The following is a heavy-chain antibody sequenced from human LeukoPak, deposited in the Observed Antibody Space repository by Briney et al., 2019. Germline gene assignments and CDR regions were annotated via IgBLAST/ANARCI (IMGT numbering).Heavy chain of an antibody. D-gene: IGHD6-19*01. Sequence: SETLSLTCTVSGGSISSYYWSWIRQPPGKGLEWIGYIYTSGSTNYNPSLKSRVTISVDTSKNQFSLKLSSVTAADTAVYYCARRVAVTGHWYFDLWGRGTLVTVSP. CDR1: GGSISSYY. CDR3: ARRVAVTGHWYFDL. V-gene: IGHV4-4*09. J-gene: IGHJ2*01. CDR2: IYTSGST.